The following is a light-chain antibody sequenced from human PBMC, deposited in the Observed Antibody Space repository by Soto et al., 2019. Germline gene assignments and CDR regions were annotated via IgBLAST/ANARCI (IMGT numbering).Light chain of an antibody. V-gene: IGKV1-9*01. CDR1: QDSTKY. Sequence: IELSQTPSALSGSVGDRGAVTWRASQDSTKYLAWYQQKPGKAPNLLIYDASTRQSGDPSRVCGIGFGTERSLTNSCLQPEYVATHYGQRRKSDPDAIGRGTRLEIK. CDR2: DAS. CDR3: QRRKSDPDA. J-gene: IGKJ5*01.